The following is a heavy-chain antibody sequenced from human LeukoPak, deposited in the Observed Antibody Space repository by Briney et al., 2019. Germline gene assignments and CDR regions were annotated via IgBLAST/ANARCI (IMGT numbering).Heavy chain of an antibody. Sequence: GGSLRLSCAASGFTFGDYYMSWIRQAPGKGLEWVSYISSSGSTIYYADSVKGRFTISRDNAKNSLYLQMNSLRAEDTAVYYCARPTGGSDDYYYYGMDVWGQGTTVTVSS. J-gene: IGHJ6*02. D-gene: IGHD1-26*01. CDR2: ISSSGSTI. CDR1: GFTFGDYY. CDR3: ARPTGGSDDYYYYGMDV. V-gene: IGHV3-11*01.